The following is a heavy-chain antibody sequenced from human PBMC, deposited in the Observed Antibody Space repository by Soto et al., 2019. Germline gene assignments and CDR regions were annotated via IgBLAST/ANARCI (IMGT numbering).Heavy chain of an antibody. CDR3: ARGDREDILVVVGARPGEYGIDI. J-gene: IGHJ6*02. V-gene: IGHV3-30*04. CDR2: MAYDGRNA. D-gene: IGHD2-15*01. CDR1: GSTLGNNA. Sequence: QVQLVESGGGVVQPGGPLKLSCAASGSTLGNNAINWFRQAQAKGLDGLAVMAYDGRNAFYRDSGKGRFTTSRDNSKNTLYLNMNSLGSEDTGVYYCARGDREDILVVVGARPGEYGIDIWGQGTTVTVSS.